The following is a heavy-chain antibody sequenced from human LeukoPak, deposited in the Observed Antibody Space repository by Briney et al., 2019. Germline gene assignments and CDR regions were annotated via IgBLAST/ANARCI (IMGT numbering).Heavy chain of an antibody. D-gene: IGHD3-16*01. Sequence: GGSLRLSCAASGFTVSSNYMSWVRQAPGKGLEWLSLIYRGGSTYYGDSVKGRFTISRDNSKNTLDLQMNSLRAEDTAVYYCARFYVYYYYGMDVWGQGTTVTVSS. V-gene: IGHV3-66*01. CDR2: IYRGGST. J-gene: IGHJ6*02. CDR1: GFTVSSNY. CDR3: ARFYVYYYYGMDV.